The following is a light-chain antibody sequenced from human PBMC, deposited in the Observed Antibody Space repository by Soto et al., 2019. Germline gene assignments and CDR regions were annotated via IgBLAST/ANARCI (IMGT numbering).Light chain of an antibody. J-gene: IGKJ4*01. CDR3: QPRYGLPLP. CDR2: DAS. CDR1: QSVGTS. V-gene: IGKV3-11*01. Sequence: EIVLTQSPATLSLSPGERATLSCRASQSVGTSLAWFQQKRGQAPRLLINDASKRATGIPGRFSGSGSGTGFPLTISSLGPEGFAVYYWQPRYGLPLPFGGGTRVEIK.